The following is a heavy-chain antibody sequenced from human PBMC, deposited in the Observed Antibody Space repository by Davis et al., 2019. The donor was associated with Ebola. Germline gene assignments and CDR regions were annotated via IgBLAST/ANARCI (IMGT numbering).Heavy chain of an antibody. Sequence: PSETLSLTCAVYGGSFSGYYWSWIRQPPGKGLEWIGEINHSGSTNYNPSLKSRVTISADTSKNQFSLKLSSVTAADTAVYYCASGGYYDSSGYFLFWGQGTLVTVSS. V-gene: IGHV4-34*01. CDR2: INHSGST. J-gene: IGHJ4*02. CDR3: ASGGYYDSSGYFLF. CDR1: GGSFSGYY. D-gene: IGHD3-22*01.